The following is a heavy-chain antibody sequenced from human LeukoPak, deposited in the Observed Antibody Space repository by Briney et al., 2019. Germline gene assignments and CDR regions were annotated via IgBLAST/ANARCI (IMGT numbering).Heavy chain of an antibody. Sequence: SETLSLTCAVYGGSFSGYYWSWIRQPPGKGLEWVGEINHSGSTNYNPSLKSRVTISVDTSKNQFSLKLSAVTAADTAVYYCARRGDYGRYWYFDLWGRGTLVTVSS. CDR2: INHSGST. CDR1: GGSFSGYY. J-gene: IGHJ2*01. V-gene: IGHV4-34*01. D-gene: IGHD4-17*01. CDR3: ARRGDYGRYWYFDL.